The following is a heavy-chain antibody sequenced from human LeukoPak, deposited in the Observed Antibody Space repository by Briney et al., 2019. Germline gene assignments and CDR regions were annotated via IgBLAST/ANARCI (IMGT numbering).Heavy chain of an antibody. CDR1: GGSISSSSYY. J-gene: IGHJ5*02. Sequence: PSETLSLTCTVSGGSISSSSYYWGWIRQPPGKGLEWIGSIYYSGSTYYNPSLKSRVTISVDTSKNQFSLKLSSVTAADTAVYYCAGHVAMVRGVGWFDPWGQGTLVTVSS. V-gene: IGHV4-39*01. CDR3: AGHVAMVRGVGWFDP. CDR2: IYYSGST. D-gene: IGHD3-10*01.